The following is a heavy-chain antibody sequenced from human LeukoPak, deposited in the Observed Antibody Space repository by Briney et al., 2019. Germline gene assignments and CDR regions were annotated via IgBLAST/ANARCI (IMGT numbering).Heavy chain of an antibody. V-gene: IGHV3-30*18. CDR3: AKYGGIGGAGWPLDY. Sequence: GGTLRLSCAASGFTFSSYGMHWVRQAPAPGLEWVAVISYDGSNKYYADSVNDRFTISRDNSKNTLYLQMNSLKAEDTAVDYCAKYGGIGGAGWPLDYWGQGTLVTVSS. CDR2: ISYDGSNK. J-gene: IGHJ4*02. D-gene: IGHD6-13*01. CDR1: GFTFSSYG.